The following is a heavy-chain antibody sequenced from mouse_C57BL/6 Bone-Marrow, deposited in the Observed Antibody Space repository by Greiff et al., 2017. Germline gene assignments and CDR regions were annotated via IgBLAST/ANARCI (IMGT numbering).Heavy chain of an antibody. Sequence: EVHLVESGGGLVKPGGSLKLSCAASGFTFSSYAMSWVRQTPEKRLEWVATISDGGSYTYCPDNVKGRFTISRDNAKNNLYLQMSHLKSEDTAMYYCAILDFDDWGQGTTLTVSS. CDR3: AILDFDD. CDR1: GFTFSSYA. V-gene: IGHV5-4*01. J-gene: IGHJ2*01. CDR2: ISDGGSYT.